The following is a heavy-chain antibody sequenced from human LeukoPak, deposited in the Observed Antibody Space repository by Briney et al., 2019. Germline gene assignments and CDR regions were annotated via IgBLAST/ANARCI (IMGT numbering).Heavy chain of an antibody. D-gene: IGHD6-6*01. CDR2: IYTSGST. J-gene: IGHJ3*02. CDR3: ARDWASIAPDAFDI. CDR1: GGSISSGSYY. V-gene: IGHV4-61*02. Sequence: SETLSLTCTVSGGSISSGSYYWSWIRQPAGKGLEWIGRIYTSGSTNYNPSLKSRVTISVDTSKNQFSLKLSSVTAADTAVYYCARDWASIAPDAFDIWGQGTMVTVSS.